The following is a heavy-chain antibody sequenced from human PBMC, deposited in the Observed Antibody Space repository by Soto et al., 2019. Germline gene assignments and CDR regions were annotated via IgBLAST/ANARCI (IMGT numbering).Heavy chain of an antibody. CDR1: GGSINTFY. J-gene: IGHJ4*02. D-gene: IGHD5-12*01. CDR3: AREGSYSAYNFAHGIQLWSFDF. V-gene: IGHV4-4*07. CDR2: IFSSGST. Sequence: SETLSLTCTVSGGSINTFYWSWVWQPAGKGLEWIGRIFSSGSTSFNPSLESRVAMSVGTSKNHFSLNLSSVTAADMAVYYCAREGSYSAYNFAHGIQLWSFDFWGQGALGTVSS.